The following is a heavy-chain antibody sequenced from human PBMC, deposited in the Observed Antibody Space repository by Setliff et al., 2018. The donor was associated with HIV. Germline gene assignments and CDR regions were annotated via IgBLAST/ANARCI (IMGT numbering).Heavy chain of an antibody. D-gene: IGHD6-19*01. CDR2: ISPNFGHT. CDR3: AGLGSGWSDSYYYAMDI. Sequence: GASVKVSCKASGYTFTTYGISWVRQAPGHGLEWMGWISPNFGHTKYAQKFLDRVTMTIDTATSRAYMELRSLRSDDTAVYFCAGLGSGWSDSYYYAMDIWGQGTTVTVSS. CDR1: GYTFTTYG. J-gene: IGHJ6*02. V-gene: IGHV1-18*04.